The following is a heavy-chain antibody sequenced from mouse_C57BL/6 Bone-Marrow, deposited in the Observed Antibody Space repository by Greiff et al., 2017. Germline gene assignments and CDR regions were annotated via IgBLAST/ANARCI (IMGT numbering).Heavy chain of an antibody. J-gene: IGHJ2*01. D-gene: IGHD3-2*02. V-gene: IGHV1-54*01. CDR2: INPGSGGT. Sequence: QVQLQQSGAELVRPGTSVKVSCKASGYAFTNYLIEWVKQRPGQGLEWIGVINPGSGGTNYNEKFKGKATLTADKSSSTAYMQLSRLTSEDAAVYFCARKAGYFDYWGQGTTLTVSS. CDR1: GYAFTNYL. CDR3: ARKAGYFDY.